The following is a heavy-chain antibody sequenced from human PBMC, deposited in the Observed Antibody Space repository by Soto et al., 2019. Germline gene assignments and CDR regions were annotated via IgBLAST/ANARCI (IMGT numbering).Heavy chain of an antibody. Sequence: QERLQESGPGLVKPSETLSLTCSVSGGSINGYYWNWVRQPPGMGLEWLVNVYFIGSTHYNPSLEARLTISVDTSKKQISLKLRSVTAADTAVYYCARQEAVPGTPFDSWGQGTLVSVSS. CDR2: VYFIGST. D-gene: IGHD6-19*01. V-gene: IGHV4-59*01. J-gene: IGHJ4*02. CDR1: GGSINGYY. CDR3: ARQEAVPGTPFDS.